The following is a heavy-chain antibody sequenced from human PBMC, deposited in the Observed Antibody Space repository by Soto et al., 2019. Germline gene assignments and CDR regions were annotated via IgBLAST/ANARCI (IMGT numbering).Heavy chain of an antibody. Sequence: GGSLRLSCAASGFTFSSYSMNWVRQAPGKGLEWVSSISSSSSYIYYADSVKGRFTISRDNAKNSLYLQMNSLRAEDTAVYYCARDGGGLEWLTRWFDPWGQRTLVTVSS. CDR1: GFTFSSYS. CDR3: ARDGGGLEWLTRWFDP. D-gene: IGHD3-3*01. CDR2: ISSSSSYI. J-gene: IGHJ5*02. V-gene: IGHV3-21*01.